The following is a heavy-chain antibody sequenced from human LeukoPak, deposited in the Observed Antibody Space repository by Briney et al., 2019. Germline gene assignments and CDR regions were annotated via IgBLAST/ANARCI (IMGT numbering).Heavy chain of an antibody. CDR1: GGPISNRAYY. J-gene: IGHJ5*02. CDR2: VFYSGST. D-gene: IGHD2-15*01. CDR3: AGHSFPGTFTPNNWFDP. V-gene: IGHV4-39*01. Sequence: PSETLSLTCSVSGGPISNRAYYWAWIRQPPGKGLEWIGSVFYSGSTYSNPSLESRLTISVDTSKNHFSLRLTSVTAADTAMYYCAGHSFPGTFTPNNWFDPWGQGTLVTVSS.